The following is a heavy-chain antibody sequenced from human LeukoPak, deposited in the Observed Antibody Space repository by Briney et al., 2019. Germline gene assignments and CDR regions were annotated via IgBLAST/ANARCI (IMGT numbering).Heavy chain of an antibody. V-gene: IGHV3-30*18. Sequence: GGSLTLSCAASGSTFSNYAIHWVRHAPGKGLELVTAISYNGDNQHYADPVKGRFTISRDNSKNTVYLQIDALRTEDSAVYYCVKVYPTLTTSSVLGSWGQGTLVTVSS. CDR1: GSTFSNYA. CDR3: VKVYPTLTTSSVLGS. D-gene: IGHD4-17*01. CDR2: ISYNGDNQ. J-gene: IGHJ4*03.